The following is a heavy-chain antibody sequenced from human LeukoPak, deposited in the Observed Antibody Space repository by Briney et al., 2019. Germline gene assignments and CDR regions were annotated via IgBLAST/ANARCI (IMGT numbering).Heavy chain of an antibody. J-gene: IGHJ5*02. V-gene: IGHV1-18*01. CDR1: GYTFTSYG. CDR2: ISAYNGNT. CDR3: ARLDGSYPSIGWFDP. D-gene: IGHD2-15*01. Sequence: ASVTVSCTASGYTFTSYGISWVRQAPGQGLEWMGWISAYNGNTNYAQKLQGRVTMTTDTSTSTAYMELRSLRSDDTAVYYCARLDGSYPSIGWFDPWGQGTLVTVSS.